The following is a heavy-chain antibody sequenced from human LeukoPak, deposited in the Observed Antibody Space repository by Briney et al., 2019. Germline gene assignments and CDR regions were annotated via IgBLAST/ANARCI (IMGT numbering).Heavy chain of an antibody. Sequence: GGSLRLSCAASGFTSYSYWMHWVRQAPGKGLVWVSRINIDGSRIDYADSVKGRFTMSRDIAKNTLYLQVNSLRADDTAVYYCAREVEEVPGAMGVYYYYYMDVWGKGTTVTVSS. CDR1: GFTSYSYW. D-gene: IGHD2-2*01. J-gene: IGHJ6*03. V-gene: IGHV3-74*01. CDR2: INIDGSRI. CDR3: AREVEEVPGAMGVYYYYYMDV.